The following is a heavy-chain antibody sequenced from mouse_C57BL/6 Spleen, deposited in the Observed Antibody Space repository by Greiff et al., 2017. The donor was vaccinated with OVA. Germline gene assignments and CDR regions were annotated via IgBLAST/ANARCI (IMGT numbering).Heavy chain of an antibody. CDR3: ARANMVTTAYYFDY. J-gene: IGHJ2*01. V-gene: IGHV5-16*01. CDR1: GFTFSDYY. CDR2: INYDGSST. D-gene: IGHD2-2*01. Sequence: EVQLVESEGGLVQPGSSMKLSCTASGFTFSDYYMAWVRQVPEKGLEWVANINYDGSSTYYLDSLKSRFIISRDNAKNILYLQMSSLKSEDTATYYGARANMVTTAYYFDYWGQGTTLTVSS.